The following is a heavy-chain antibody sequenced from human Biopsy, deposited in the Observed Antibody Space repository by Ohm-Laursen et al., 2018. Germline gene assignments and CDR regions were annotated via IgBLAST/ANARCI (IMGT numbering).Heavy chain of an antibody. D-gene: IGHD5-24*01. CDR1: GFTFSTYE. Sequence: SLRLSCTASGFTFSTYEMNWVRQAPGKGLEWISFISHSSGPTNYADSVRGRFTISRDNAKNALYLQMNSLRVEDTAVYYCARGPSGVATIGRGQGTLVTVSS. CDR3: ARGPSGVATIG. CDR2: ISHSSGPT. V-gene: IGHV3-48*03. J-gene: IGHJ4*02.